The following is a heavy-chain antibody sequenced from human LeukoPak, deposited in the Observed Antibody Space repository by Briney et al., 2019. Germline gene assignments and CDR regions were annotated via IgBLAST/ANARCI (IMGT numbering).Heavy chain of an antibody. D-gene: IGHD3-22*01. Sequence: PGRSLRLSCAASGFTFSNFGMHWVRQAPGKGLEWVANIKQDGGEKYYVDSVKGRFTISRDNAKNSLYLQMNSLRGEDTAVYYCARGFDSRFFNYWGRGTLVTVSS. J-gene: IGHJ4*02. CDR1: GFTFSNFG. CDR2: IKQDGGEK. V-gene: IGHV3-7*01. CDR3: ARGFDSRFFNY.